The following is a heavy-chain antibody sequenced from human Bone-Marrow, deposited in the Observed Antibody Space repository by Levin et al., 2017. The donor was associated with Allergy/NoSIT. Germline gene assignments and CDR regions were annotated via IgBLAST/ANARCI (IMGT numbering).Heavy chain of an antibody. J-gene: IGHJ4*02. V-gene: IGHV3-66*01. D-gene: IGHD1-7*01. Sequence: LSLTCVASGFTVINTYMTWVRQAPGKGLEWVSLIYSGGGTYYADSVRGRFTISRDSSKNTLYLQMNSLRAEDTAVYYCARSFNWNYAGGQGTLVTVSS. CDR3: ARSFNWNYA. CDR2: IYSGGGT. CDR1: GFTVINTY.